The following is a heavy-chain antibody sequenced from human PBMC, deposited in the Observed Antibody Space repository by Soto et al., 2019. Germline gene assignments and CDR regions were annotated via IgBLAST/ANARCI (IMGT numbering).Heavy chain of an antibody. V-gene: IGHV3-11*01. D-gene: IGHD1-26*01. Sequence: GESLKISCAASGFTFSDYYMSWIRQAPGKGLEWVSYISSRGSATYYADSVKGRFTISRDNAKNSLSLQMNSLRAEDTAVYYCARDPGRWDTDYWGQGILVTVSS. CDR3: ARDPGRWDTDY. CDR1: GFTFSDYY. J-gene: IGHJ4*02. CDR2: ISSRGSAT.